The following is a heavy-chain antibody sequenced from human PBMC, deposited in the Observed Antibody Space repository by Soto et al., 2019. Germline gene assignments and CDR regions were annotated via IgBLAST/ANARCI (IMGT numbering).Heavy chain of an antibody. CDR1: GGTITSGRSS. J-gene: IGHJ5*02. V-gene: IGHV4-30-2*06. CDR3: VRESVASGPNYFDT. Sequence: SETLSLTCSVSGGTITSGRSSWNWIRQSPGKGLEWIAYIYHSGSTYYNPSLKSRVTISVDRSENQCSLKLTSVTAADTAVYYCVRESVASGPNYFDTWGPGTLVTASS. D-gene: IGHD6-6*01. CDR2: IYHSGST.